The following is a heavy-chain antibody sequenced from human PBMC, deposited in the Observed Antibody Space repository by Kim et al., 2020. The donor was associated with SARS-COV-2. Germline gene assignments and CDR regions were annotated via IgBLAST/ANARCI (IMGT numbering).Heavy chain of an antibody. J-gene: IGHJ4*02. CDR3: ARAPGGSYYDY. D-gene: IGHD1-26*01. V-gene: IGHV7-4-1*02. Sequence: TYAQGFPGRFVFSLDTSVSTAYLQISSLKAEDTAVYYCARAPGGSYYDYWGQGTLVTVSS.